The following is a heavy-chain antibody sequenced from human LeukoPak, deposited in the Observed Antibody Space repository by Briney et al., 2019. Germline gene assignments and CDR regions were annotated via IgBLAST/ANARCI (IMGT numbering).Heavy chain of an antibody. Sequence: GASVKVSCKASVYTFTGYYMHWVRQAPGQGLEWMGWINPNSVGTNYAQKFQGRVTMTRDTSISTAYMELSRLRSGDTAVYYCAREPSYGSGSYYPRARYYYYMDVWGKGTTVTISS. V-gene: IGHV1-2*02. D-gene: IGHD3-10*01. J-gene: IGHJ6*03. CDR2: INPNSVGT. CDR1: VYTFTGYY. CDR3: AREPSYGSGSYYPRARYYYYMDV.